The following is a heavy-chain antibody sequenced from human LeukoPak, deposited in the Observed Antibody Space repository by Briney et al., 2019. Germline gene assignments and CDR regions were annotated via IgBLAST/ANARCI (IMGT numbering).Heavy chain of an antibody. D-gene: IGHD3-22*01. CDR2: IYYSGST. V-gene: IGHV4-31*03. CDR1: GGSISSGGYY. CDR3: ARVRNYYDSSGYLDY. Sequence: SQTLSLTCTVSGGSISSGGYYWSWIRQHPGKGLEWIGYIYYSGSTYYNPSLKSRVTISVDTFKNQFSLKLSSVTAADTAVYYCARVRNYYDSSGYLDYWGQGTLVTVSS. J-gene: IGHJ4*02.